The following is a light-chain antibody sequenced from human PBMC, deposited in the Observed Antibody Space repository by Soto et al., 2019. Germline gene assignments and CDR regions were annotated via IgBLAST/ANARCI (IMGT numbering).Light chain of an antibody. Sequence: EIVVTQSPGILSVSPGERATLSCRASQSVSRNLAWYQQKPGQAPTLLIYCASTRATGIPARFTGSGSGTEFTLTISSLQSEDFAVYYCQEYSKWPLFPFGPGTKVDIK. V-gene: IGKV3-15*01. CDR2: CAS. J-gene: IGKJ3*01. CDR1: QSVSRN. CDR3: QEYSKWPLFP.